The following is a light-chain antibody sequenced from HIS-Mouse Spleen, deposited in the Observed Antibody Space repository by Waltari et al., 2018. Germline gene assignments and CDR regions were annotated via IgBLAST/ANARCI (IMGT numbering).Light chain of an antibody. V-gene: IGLV2-23*01. Sequence: QSALTQPASVSGSPGQSITISCTGTSSDVGRYNLVSWYQQHPGKAPKLMIYAGSKRPSGVSNRFSGSKAGNTASLTISGLQAEDEADYYCCSYAGSSTWVFGGGTKLTVL. J-gene: IGLJ3*02. CDR3: CSYAGSSTWV. CDR2: AGS. CDR1: SSDVGRYNL.